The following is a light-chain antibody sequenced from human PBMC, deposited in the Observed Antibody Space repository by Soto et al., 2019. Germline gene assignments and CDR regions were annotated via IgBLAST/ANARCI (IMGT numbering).Light chain of an antibody. CDR1: RGINDY. CDR2: GAS. J-gene: IGKJ1*01. V-gene: IGKV1-27*01. CDR3: HKYNTAPWT. Sequence: DIQMTQSPSSLSASVGDRVTITCRASRGINDYLAWYQQKPGKVPQVLIYGASTLHSGVPSRFSGSGSGTDFTLTISSLQPEDVATYYCHKYNTAPWTFGQGTKVDIK.